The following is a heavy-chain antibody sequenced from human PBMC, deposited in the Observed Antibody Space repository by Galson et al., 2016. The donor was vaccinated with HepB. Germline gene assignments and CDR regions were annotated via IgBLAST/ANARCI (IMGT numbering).Heavy chain of an antibody. D-gene: IGHD4-17*01. J-gene: IGHJ5*01. Sequence: SEALSLTCTVSGGSISRSSFFWGWIRQPPGEGLEWIGTIYYSGSTYYNPSLKSRVTISVDTSKNQFSLKLSSVTAADTAVYYCARQYGEYDWFDPWGQGTLVTVSS. CDR3: ARQYGEYDWFDP. CDR2: IYYSGST. V-gene: IGHV4-39*01. CDR1: GGSISRSSFF.